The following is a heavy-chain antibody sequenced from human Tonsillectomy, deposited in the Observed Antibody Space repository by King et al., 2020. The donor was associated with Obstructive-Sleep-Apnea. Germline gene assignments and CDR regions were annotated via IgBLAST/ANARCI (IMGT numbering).Heavy chain of an antibody. CDR1: GFTVSSNY. D-gene: IGHD3-10*01. Sequence: QLVQSGGGLVQPGGSLRLSCAASGFTVSSNYMRWVRQAPGKGLEWVSVIYSGGSTYYADSVKGRFTISRHNSKNTLYLQMNSLRAEDTAVYYCARDGAGSYYDAFDIWGQGTMVTVSS. CDR2: IYSGGST. CDR3: ARDGAGSYYDAFDI. J-gene: IGHJ3*02. V-gene: IGHV3-53*04.